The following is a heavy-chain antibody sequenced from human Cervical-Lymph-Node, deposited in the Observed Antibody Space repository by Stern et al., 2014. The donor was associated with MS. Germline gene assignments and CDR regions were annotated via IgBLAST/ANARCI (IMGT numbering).Heavy chain of an antibody. CDR3: ARPHSPGWSYYFDF. V-gene: IGHV5-51*01. CDR2: IFPGASDT. CDR1: GYTFTDYW. J-gene: IGHJ4*02. Sequence: QLGQSGAEVRKPWQSLTISCNISGYTFTDYWIAWVRQMPGKCLEWMGAIFPGASDTRYSPSFQGHVPISVDTSINTAYLQWSDLRASDTAMYYCARPHSPGWSYYFDFWGQGTLVAVSS. D-gene: IGHD6-19*01.